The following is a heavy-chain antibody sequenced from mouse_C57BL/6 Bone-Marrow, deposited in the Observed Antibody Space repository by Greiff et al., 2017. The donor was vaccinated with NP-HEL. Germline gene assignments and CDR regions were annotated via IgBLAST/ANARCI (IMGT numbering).Heavy chain of an antibody. V-gene: IGHV14-3*01. CDR3: AGITTVVATNWYFDV. CDR1: GFNIKNTY. D-gene: IGHD1-1*01. Sequence: VQLKESVAELVRPGASVKLSCTASGFNIKNTYMHWVKQRPEQGLEWIGRIDPANGNTKYAPKFQGKATITADTSSNTAYLQLSSLTSEDTAIYYCAGITTVVATNWYFDVWGTGTTVTVSS. J-gene: IGHJ1*03. CDR2: IDPANGNT.